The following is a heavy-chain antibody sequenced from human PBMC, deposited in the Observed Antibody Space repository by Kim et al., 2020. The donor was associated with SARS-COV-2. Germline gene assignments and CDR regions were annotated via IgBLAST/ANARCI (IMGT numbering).Heavy chain of an antibody. CDR3: ARSAHHDPTVVIFNWYFDL. Sequence: ASVKVSCKASGYTFTSYYMHWVRQAPGQGLEWMGIINPSGGSTSYAQKFQGRVTMTRDTSTSTVYMELSSLRSEDTAVYYCARSAHHDPTVVIFNWYFDLWGRGTLGTVSS. V-gene: IGHV1-46*01. CDR2: INPSGGST. J-gene: IGHJ2*01. CDR1: GYTFTSYY. D-gene: IGHD4-17*01.